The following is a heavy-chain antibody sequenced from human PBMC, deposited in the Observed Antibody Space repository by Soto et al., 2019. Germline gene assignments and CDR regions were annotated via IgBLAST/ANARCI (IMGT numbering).Heavy chain of an antibody. J-gene: IGHJ4*02. CDR2: ISGSGGST. D-gene: IGHD2-2*03. V-gene: IGHV3-23*01. CDR1: GFTFSSYA. Sequence: EVQLLESGGGLVQPGGSLRLSCAASGFTFSSYAMNWVRQAPGKGLEWVSVISGSGGSTYYADSVKGLFTSSRDNSKNTLYLQMNSLRAEDTAVYYCAKEGGYCSSTSCYGRVYYWGQGTLVTVSS. CDR3: AKEGGYCSSTSCYGRVYY.